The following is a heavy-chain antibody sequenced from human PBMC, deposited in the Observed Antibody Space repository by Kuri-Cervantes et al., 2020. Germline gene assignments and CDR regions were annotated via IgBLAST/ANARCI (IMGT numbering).Heavy chain of an antibody. Sequence: ESLKISCAASGFTFSSYAMSWVRQAPGKGLEWIGEINHSGSTNYNPSLKSRVTISVDTSKNQFSLKLSSVTAADTAVYYFARVGFDGLWFGELAHFDYWGQGSLVTVSS. V-gene: IGHV4-34*01. CDR3: ARVGFDGLWFGELAHFDY. CDR1: GFTFSSYA. D-gene: IGHD3-10*01. J-gene: IGHJ4*02. CDR2: INHSGST.